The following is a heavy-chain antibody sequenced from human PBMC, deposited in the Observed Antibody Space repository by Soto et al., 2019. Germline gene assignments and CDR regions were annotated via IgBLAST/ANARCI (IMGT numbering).Heavy chain of an antibody. CDR2: IRNEASGGTS. CDR1: GFRFADYR. D-gene: IGHD4-17*01. V-gene: IGHV3-49*03. CDR3: TRNSGDFRPIDN. Sequence: GSLRLSCTASGFRFADYRMSWFRQAPGKGLEWVSLIRNEASGGTSDYAASVKGRFIISRDDSKTIAYLQMNSLKTEDTGVYYCTRNSGDFRPIDNWGQGTLVTVS. J-gene: IGHJ4*02.